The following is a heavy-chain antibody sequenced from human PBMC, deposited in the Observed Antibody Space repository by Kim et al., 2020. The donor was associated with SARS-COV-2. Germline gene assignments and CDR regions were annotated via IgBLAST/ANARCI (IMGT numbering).Heavy chain of an antibody. CDR3: ARAGVTTVTRAFDY. J-gene: IGHJ4*02. V-gene: IGHV1-18*01. Sequence: QKLQGRVTMTTDTSTSTAYMELRSLRSDDTAVYYCARAGVTTVTRAFDYWGQGTLVTVSS. D-gene: IGHD4-17*01.